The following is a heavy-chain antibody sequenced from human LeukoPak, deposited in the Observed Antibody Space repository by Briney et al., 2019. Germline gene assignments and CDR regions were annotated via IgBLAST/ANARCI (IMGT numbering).Heavy chain of an antibody. V-gene: IGHV1-46*01. Sequence: GASVKVSCKASGYTFTGYYTHWVRQAPGQGLEWMGIINPSGGSTSYAQKFQGRVTMTRDTSTSTVYMELSSLRSEDTAVYYCARWHRGSRAIDYWGQGTLVTVSS. J-gene: IGHJ4*02. CDR1: GYTFTGYY. CDR2: INPSGGST. CDR3: ARWHRGSRAIDY. D-gene: IGHD3-16*01.